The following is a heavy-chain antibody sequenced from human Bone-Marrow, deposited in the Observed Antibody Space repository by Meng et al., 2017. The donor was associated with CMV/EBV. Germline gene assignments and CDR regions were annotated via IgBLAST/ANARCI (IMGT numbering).Heavy chain of an antibody. CDR1: GGSISSYY. D-gene: IGHD1-14*01. V-gene: IGHV4-59*01. CDR2: IDYSAYT. J-gene: IGHJ6*01. CDR3: ARRNPYYYYGLDV. Sequence: SETLSLTCTVSGGSISSYYWSWIRQSPGRGLEWIGYIDYSAYTNYNPSLESRVTISVDTAKNQFSLKLSSVTAADTAVYYCARRNPYYYYGLDVWGQGTTVTFSS.